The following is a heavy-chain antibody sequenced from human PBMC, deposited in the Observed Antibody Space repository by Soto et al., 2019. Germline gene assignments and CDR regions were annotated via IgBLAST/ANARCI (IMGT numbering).Heavy chain of an antibody. D-gene: IGHD3-10*01. CDR3: VRDFDGSGSYYTDY. J-gene: IGHJ4*02. CDR1: GYIFLSYG. CDR2: IKPFDATT. V-gene: IGHV1-18*04. Sequence: QVQLVQSGAEVKKPGASVKVSCKTSGYIFLSYGLSWVRQAPGQGLEWMGWIKPFDATTKYAQKFQGRVSMTIDTSTSSVYMGLKSLRSDDTAVYYCVRDFDGSGSYYTDYWGRGTLVTVSS.